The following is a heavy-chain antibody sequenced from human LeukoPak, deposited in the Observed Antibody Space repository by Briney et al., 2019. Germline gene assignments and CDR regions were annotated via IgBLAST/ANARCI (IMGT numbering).Heavy chain of an antibody. CDR2: IDHRGSP. J-gene: IGHJ4*02. CDR3: ASGTATDY. Sequence: SETLSLTCAVYGGSFSGYYWGYIRQPPGKGLEWIGSIDHRGSPYYNPSLKSRVTIFLDTSKNQFSLKLSFVTAADTAVYYCASGTATDYWGQGTLVTVSS. D-gene: IGHD2-21*02. CDR1: GGSFSGYY. V-gene: IGHV4-34*01.